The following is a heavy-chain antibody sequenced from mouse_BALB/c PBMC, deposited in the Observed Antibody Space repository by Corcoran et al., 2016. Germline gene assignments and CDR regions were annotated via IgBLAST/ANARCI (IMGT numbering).Heavy chain of an antibody. CDR3: ARVNGNYEGPMDY. Sequence: LVKPGASVKISCKASGYSFTGYYMHWVKLSHGKSLEWMGYISCYNGATSYNQKFRGKATFNVDRSSSTAYMQFNSLTSEDSAVYYCARVNGNYEGPMDYLGQGTSVAVSS. J-gene: IGHJ4*01. CDR2: ISCYNGAT. D-gene: IGHD2-1*01. CDR1: GYSFTGYY. V-gene: IGHV1S34*01.